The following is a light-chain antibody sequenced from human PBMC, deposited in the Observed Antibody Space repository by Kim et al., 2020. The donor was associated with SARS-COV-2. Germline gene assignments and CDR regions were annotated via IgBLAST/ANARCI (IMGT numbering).Light chain of an antibody. CDR3: QQYYSYPFT. CDR1: QGISSY. CDR2: AAS. J-gene: IGKJ3*01. Sequence: ASTGDRVTISCRASQGISSYLAWYQQKPGKAPKLLIYAASTLQSGVPSRFSGSGSGTDFTLTISCLQSEDFATYYCQQYYSYPFTFGPGTKVDIK. V-gene: IGKV1-8*01.